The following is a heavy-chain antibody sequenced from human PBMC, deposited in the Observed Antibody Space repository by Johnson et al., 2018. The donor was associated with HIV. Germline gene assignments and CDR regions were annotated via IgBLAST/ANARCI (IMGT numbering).Heavy chain of an antibody. CDR1: GFTFSRYW. CDR2: ISSDGTDT. CDR3: ARSGPNWAFDF. V-gene: IGHV3-74*02. Sequence: VQLVESGGGVVQPGGSLILSCAASGFTFSRYWMHWVRQAPGKGLVWVSRISSDGTDTYYADPVKGRFTISRVNARNTMFVQMKSLRAEDTAVYYCARSGPNWAFDFWGQGTMVTVSS. J-gene: IGHJ3*01. D-gene: IGHD1-1*01.